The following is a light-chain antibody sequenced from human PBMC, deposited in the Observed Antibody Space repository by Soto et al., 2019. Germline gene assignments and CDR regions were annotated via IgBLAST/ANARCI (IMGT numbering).Light chain of an antibody. CDR2: GAS. CDR1: QSVSSA. Sequence: EIMMTQSPATLSVSPGDRATLSCWASQSVSSALAWYQQKPGQAPRLLIYGASTRATGVPARFSGSGSGTEFTLTISSLQSEDFAVYYCQQYNSGPYTFGQGTKLEIK. J-gene: IGKJ2*01. CDR3: QQYNSGPYT. V-gene: IGKV3-15*01.